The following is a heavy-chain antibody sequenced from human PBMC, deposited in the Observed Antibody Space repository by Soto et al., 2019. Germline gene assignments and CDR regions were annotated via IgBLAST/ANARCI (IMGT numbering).Heavy chain of an antibody. V-gene: IGHV1-8*01. CDR2: INPTSEYT. J-gene: IGHJ4*02. D-gene: IGHD2-15*01. CDR1: GYTFTSYD. CDR3: DSPVHPGYSSD. Sequence: ASVKVSCKASGYTFTSYDINWVRQAPGQGLEWVGWINPTSEYTAHAQKFQGRVTLTREISTATAYMELSSLTSEDTAVYFCDSPVHPGYSSDWGPGTQVSVSS.